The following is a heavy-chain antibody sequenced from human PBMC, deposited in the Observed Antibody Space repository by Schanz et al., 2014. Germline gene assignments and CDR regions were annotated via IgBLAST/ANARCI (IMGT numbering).Heavy chain of an antibody. V-gene: IGHV1-18*01. J-gene: IGHJ4*02. CDR3: ARDRVYRFLKGENRFYFDY. CDR1: GYTFTVYY. Sequence: QVHLVQSGVEVKKPGASVKVSCKASGYTFTVYYMHWVRQAPGQGLEWVAWISPYNGNTAYAQNLKGRVRMTTDTSTATAYMELRSLTSDDTAVYYCARDRVYRFLKGENRFYFDYWGQGTLVIVSS. D-gene: IGHD3-3*01. CDR2: ISPYNGNT.